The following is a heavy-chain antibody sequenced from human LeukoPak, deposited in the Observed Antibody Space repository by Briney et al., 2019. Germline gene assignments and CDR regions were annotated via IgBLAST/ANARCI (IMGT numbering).Heavy chain of an antibody. Sequence: ASVKVSCKASGYTFTRYGLCWVRQAPGQGLEWMGWINPNSGGTNYAQKFQGRVTMTRDTSISTAYMELSRLRSDDTAVYYCAREGAGDSSIFGQGYLVNDYWGQGTLVTVSS. V-gene: IGHV1-2*02. D-gene: IGHD3-3*02. CDR2: INPNSGGT. CDR1: GYTFTRYG. CDR3: AREGAGDSSIFGQGYLVNDY. J-gene: IGHJ4*02.